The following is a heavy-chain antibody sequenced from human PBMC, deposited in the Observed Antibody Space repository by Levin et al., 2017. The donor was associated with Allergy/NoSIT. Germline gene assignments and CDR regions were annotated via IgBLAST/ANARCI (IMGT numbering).Heavy chain of an antibody. V-gene: IGHV4-59*08. J-gene: IGHJ1*01. CDR3: ARHRQDGDYGAEYFQH. D-gene: IGHD4-17*01. CDR1: GGSISSSY. CDR2: IYYSGST. Sequence: SQTLSLPCTVSGGSISSSYWSWLRQPPGKGLEWIGYIYYSGSTNYNPSLKSRVTISVDTSKNQFSLKLSSVTAADTAVYYCARHRQDGDYGAEYFQHWGQGTLVTVSS.